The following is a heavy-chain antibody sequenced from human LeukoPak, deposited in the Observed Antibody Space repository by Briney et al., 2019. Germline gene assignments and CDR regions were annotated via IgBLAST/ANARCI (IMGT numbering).Heavy chain of an antibody. Sequence: SETLSLTCGVSGGSVSSTNWWTWIRQPPGKGLEWIGEVHLDGRTNFNPSLKSRLTMSVDLSENHVSLKLTSVTAADTAVYYCARDGRGYSYGVGFDPWGQGTLVTVSS. J-gene: IGHJ5*02. D-gene: IGHD5-18*01. V-gene: IGHV4-4*02. CDR2: VHLDGRT. CDR1: GGSVSSTNW. CDR3: ARDGRGYSYGVGFDP.